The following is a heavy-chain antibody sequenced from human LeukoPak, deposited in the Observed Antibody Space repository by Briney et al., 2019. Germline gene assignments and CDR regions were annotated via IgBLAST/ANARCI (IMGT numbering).Heavy chain of an antibody. CDR2: IYTSGST. J-gene: IGHJ4*02. Sequence: SQTLSLTCTVSGGSISSGSYYWSWFRQPAGTGLEWIGRIYTSGSTNYNPSLKSRVTISVDTSKNQFSLKLSSVTAADTAVYYCARGQQLEGYYFDYWGQGTLVTVSS. D-gene: IGHD6-13*01. CDR3: ARGQQLEGYYFDY. CDR1: GGSISSGSYY. V-gene: IGHV4-61*02.